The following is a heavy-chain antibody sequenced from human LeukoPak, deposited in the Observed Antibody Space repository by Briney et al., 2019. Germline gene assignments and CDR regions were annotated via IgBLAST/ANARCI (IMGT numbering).Heavy chain of an antibody. CDR1: GGSISSYY. CDR3: ARDSYDFWSGYYFYY. CDR2: IYTSGST. J-gene: IGHJ4*02. Sequence: SETLSLNCTVPGGSISSYYWSWIRQPAGNRLHSIGRIYTSGSTNYNPSLKSRVTMSVDTSKNQFSLKLSSVTAADTAVYYCARDSYDFWSGYYFYYWGQGTLVTVSS. D-gene: IGHD3-3*01. V-gene: IGHV4-4*07.